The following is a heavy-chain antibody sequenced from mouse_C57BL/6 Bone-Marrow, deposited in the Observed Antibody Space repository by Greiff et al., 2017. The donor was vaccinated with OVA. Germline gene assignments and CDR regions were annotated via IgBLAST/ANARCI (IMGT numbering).Heavy chain of an antibody. V-gene: IGHV1-81*01. CDR3: ARYRFAY. J-gene: IGHJ3*01. Sequence: VQLQESGAELARPGASVKLSCKASGYTFTSYGISWVKRRTGQGLEWIGEIYPRSGNTYYNEKFKGKATLTADKSSSTAYMELRSLTSEDSAVYFCARYRFAYWGQGTLVTVSA. CDR1: GYTFTSYG. CDR2: IYPRSGNT.